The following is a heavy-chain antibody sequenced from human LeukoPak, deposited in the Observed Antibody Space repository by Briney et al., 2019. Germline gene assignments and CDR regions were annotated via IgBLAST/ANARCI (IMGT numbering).Heavy chain of an antibody. J-gene: IGHJ4*02. CDR2: ISSSSSYI. D-gene: IGHD6-19*01. CDR1: GFTFRSST. CDR3: ARDLGSGPGYFDY. V-gene: IGHV3-21*01. Sequence: PGGSLTLSCVASGFTFRSSTMNWVRQAPGKGLEWVSSISSSSSYISYADSMKGRFTTSRDNAKNSLYLQMNSLRAEDTAVYYCARDLGSGPGYFDYWGQGTLVTVSS.